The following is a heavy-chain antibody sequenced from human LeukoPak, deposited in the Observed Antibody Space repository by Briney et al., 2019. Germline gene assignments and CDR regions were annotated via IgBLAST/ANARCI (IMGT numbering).Heavy chain of an antibody. CDR1: GFTFNSYA. CDR3: ARDTMIVVAITTLPNFDY. CDR2: TRGSGGGT. Sequence: WGSLRLSRAASGFTFNSYAMSWVRQAPGKGLEWVSATRGSGGGTYYAASVKGRFTISRDNSKNTLYLQMNSLRAEDTAVYYCARDTMIVVAITTLPNFDYWGQGALVTVPS. J-gene: IGHJ4*02. D-gene: IGHD3-22*01. V-gene: IGHV3-23*01.